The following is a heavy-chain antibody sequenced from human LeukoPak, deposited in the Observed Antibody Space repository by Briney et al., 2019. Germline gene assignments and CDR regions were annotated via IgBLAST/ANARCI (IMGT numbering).Heavy chain of an antibody. CDR2: IYYSGST. D-gene: IGHD6-19*01. Sequence: SETLSLTCTVSGGSISSSYYYWSWIRQPPGKGLEWIGYIYYSGSTNYNPSLKSRVTISVDTSKNQFSLKLSSVTAADTAVYYCASSSVSYSSGWYSGQYFDYWGQGTLVTVSS. CDR1: GGSISSSYYY. J-gene: IGHJ4*02. CDR3: ASSSVSYSSGWYSGQYFDY. V-gene: IGHV4-61*01.